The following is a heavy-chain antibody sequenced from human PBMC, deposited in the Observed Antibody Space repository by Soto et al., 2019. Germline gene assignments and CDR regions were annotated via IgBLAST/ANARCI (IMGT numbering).Heavy chain of an antibody. CDR2: IGTNADT. V-gene: IGHV3-13*01. D-gene: IGHD3-3*01. CDR1: GFRFSDYD. CDR3: ARGRPFWSDFYIDH. Sequence: EVQLVESGGVLIQRGGSLRLSCEASGFRFSDYDMHWVRQPPGKGLEWVSGIGTNADTHYSDSVKGRFTISRENDKNSVYLQMNSLKADDTAVYFCARGRPFWSDFYIDHWGQGTLLTVS. J-gene: IGHJ1*01.